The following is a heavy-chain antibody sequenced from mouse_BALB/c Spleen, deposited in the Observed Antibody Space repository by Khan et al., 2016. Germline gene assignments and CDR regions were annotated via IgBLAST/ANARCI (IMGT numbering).Heavy chain of an antibody. Sequence: EVQLVESGPGLVKPSQSLSLTCTVTGYSITSDYAWNWIRQFPGNKLEWMGYISYSGSTSYNPSLKSRISITRDTSKNQFFLQLNSVTTEDTATYYCARWRGYFDYWGQGTTLTVSS. J-gene: IGHJ2*01. V-gene: IGHV3-2*02. CDR3: ARWRGYFDY. CDR1: GYSITSDYA. CDR2: ISYSGST.